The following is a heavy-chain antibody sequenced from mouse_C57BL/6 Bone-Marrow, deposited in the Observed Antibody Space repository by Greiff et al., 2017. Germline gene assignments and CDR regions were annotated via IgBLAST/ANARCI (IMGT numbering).Heavy chain of an antibody. Sequence: QVQLKQSGPGLVQPSQSLSITCTVSGFSLTSYGVHWVRQSPGKGLEWLGVIWSGGSTDYNAAFLSRLSISKDNSKSQVFFKMNSLQADDTAIYYCARNSTITTVVAGDAMDYWGQGTSVTVSS. CDR1: GFSLTSYG. V-gene: IGHV2-2*01. J-gene: IGHJ4*01. CDR2: IWSGGST. CDR3: ARNSTITTVVAGDAMDY. D-gene: IGHD1-1*01.